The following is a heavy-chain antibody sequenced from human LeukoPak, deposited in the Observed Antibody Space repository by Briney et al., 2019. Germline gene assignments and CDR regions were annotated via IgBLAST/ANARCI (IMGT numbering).Heavy chain of an antibody. V-gene: IGHV4-34*01. CDR3: ARAKNIVVVVAATEFDY. J-gene: IGHJ4*02. D-gene: IGHD2-15*01. CDR2: INHSGST. Sequence: SETLSLTCAVYGGSFGGYYWSWIRQPPGKGLEWIGEINHSGSTNYNPSLKSRVAISVDTSKNQFSLKLSSVTAADTAVYYCARAKNIVVVVAATEFDYWGQGTLVTVSS. CDR1: GGSFGGYY.